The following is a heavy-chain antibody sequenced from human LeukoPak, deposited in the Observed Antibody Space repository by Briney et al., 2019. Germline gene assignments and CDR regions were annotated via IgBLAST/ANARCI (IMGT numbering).Heavy chain of an antibody. D-gene: IGHD2-15*01. CDR1: GGTFSSYA. J-gene: IGHJ5*02. Sequence: SVKVSCKASGGTFSSYAISWVRQAPGQGLEWMGGIIPIFGTANYAQKFQGRVTITADESTSTAYMELSSLRSGDTAVYYCARSFGYCSGGSCYGPRTLRINWFDPWGQGTLVTISS. CDR2: IIPIFGTA. V-gene: IGHV1-69*13. CDR3: ARSFGYCSGGSCYGPRTLRINWFDP.